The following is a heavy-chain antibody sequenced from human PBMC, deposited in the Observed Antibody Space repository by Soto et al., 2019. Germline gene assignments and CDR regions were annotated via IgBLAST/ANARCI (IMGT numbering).Heavy chain of an antibody. CDR2: IIPIFGTA. CDR1: GGTFSSYA. V-gene: IGHV1-69*13. Sequence: GASVKVSCKASGGTFSSYAISWVRQAPGQGLEWMGGIIPIFGTANFAQKFQGRVTITADESTSTAYMELSSLRSEDTAVYYCARAYCSSTSCYHYGMDVWGQGTTGTAP. CDR3: ARAYCSSTSCYHYGMDV. D-gene: IGHD2-2*01. J-gene: IGHJ6*02.